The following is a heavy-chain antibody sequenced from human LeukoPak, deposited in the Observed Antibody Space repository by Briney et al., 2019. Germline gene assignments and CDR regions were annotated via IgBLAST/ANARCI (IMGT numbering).Heavy chain of an antibody. D-gene: IGHD6-13*01. J-gene: IGHJ4*02. Sequence: GGSLRLSCAASGFIFSSYAMTWVRQAPGRGLEWLSTISGSGTTTYYVDSVKGRFTVSRDNSKNTLYLQMNSLRAEDTAVYYCAREGIAAASLDYWGQGTLVTVSS. V-gene: IGHV3-23*01. CDR1: GFIFSSYA. CDR2: ISGSGTTT. CDR3: AREGIAAASLDY.